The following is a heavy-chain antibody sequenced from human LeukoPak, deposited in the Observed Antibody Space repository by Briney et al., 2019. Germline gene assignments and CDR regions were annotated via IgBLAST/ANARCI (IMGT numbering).Heavy chain of an antibody. Sequence: SETLSLTCTVSGGSLSSGSYYWGWIRQPRGKGLEWIGYIYYSGSTNYNPSLKSRVTISVDTSKNQFSLKLSSVTAADTAVYYCARGVVTYYYGSGSYRFDHWGQGTLVTVSS. J-gene: IGHJ5*02. CDR3: ARGVVTYYYGSGSYRFDH. CDR1: GGSLSSGSYY. CDR2: IYYSGST. D-gene: IGHD3-10*01. V-gene: IGHV4-61*01.